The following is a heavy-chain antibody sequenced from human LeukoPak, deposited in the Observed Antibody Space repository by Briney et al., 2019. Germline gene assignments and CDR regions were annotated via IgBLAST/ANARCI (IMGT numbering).Heavy chain of an antibody. J-gene: IGHJ4*02. V-gene: IGHV5-51*01. D-gene: IGHD5-12*01. CDR1: GYSFTSYW. Sequence: GESLKISCKGSGYSFTSYWIGWVRQMSGKGLEWMGIIYPGDSDTRYSPSFQGQVTISADKSISTAYLQWSSLKASDTAMYYCARHKRGYSGYDAIDYWGQGTLVTVSS. CDR2: IYPGDSDT. CDR3: ARHKRGYSGYDAIDY.